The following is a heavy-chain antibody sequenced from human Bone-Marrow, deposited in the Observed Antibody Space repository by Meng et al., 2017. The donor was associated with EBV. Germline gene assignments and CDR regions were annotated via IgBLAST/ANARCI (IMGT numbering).Heavy chain of an antibody. V-gene: IGHV4-34*01. Sequence: WGVGLLKPSEPLSLTCAVYGGSFSGYYWTWIRQPPGKGLEWIGEINHSGSTNYNPSLKSRVTISVDTSKNQFSLKLSSVTAADTAVYYCATQRRDTDWFDPWGQGTLVTVSS. J-gene: IGHJ5*02. CDR2: INHSGST. CDR3: ATQRRDTDWFDP. D-gene: IGHD6-25*01. CDR1: GGSFSGYY.